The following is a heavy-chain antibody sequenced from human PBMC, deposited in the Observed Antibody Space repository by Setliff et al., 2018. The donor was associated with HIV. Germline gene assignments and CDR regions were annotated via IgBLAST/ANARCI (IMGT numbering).Heavy chain of an antibody. Sequence: SETLSLTCSVSGGSISSSGYYWSWIRQHPGKGLDWIGRVYYSGSTDYNPSLQSRATLSIDTSKNQFSLKLTSVIAADTAIYYRARGPFVLRFLERLVYLDYWGQGKLVTVSS. CDR1: GGSISSSGYY. V-gene: IGHV4-31*02. CDR3: ARGPFVLRFLERLVYLDY. J-gene: IGHJ4*02. CDR2: VYYSGST. D-gene: IGHD3-3*01.